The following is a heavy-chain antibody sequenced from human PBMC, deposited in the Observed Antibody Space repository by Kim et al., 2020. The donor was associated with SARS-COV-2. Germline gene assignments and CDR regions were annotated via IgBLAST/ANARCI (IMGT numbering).Heavy chain of an antibody. D-gene: IGHD6-13*01. J-gene: IGHJ2*01. CDR2: INHSGST. CDR3: ARGRVGGIVAAASRYFDL. CDR1: GGSFSGYY. Sequence: SETLSLTCAVYGGSFSGYYWSWIRQPPGKGLEWIGEINHSGSTNYNPSLKSRVTISVDTSKNQFSLKLSSVTAADTAVYYCARGRVGGIVAAASRYFDLWGRGTLVTVSS. V-gene: IGHV4-34*01.